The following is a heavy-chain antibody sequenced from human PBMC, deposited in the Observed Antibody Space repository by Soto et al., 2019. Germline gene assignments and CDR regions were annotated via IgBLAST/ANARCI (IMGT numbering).Heavy chain of an antibody. Sequence: PRGSLRLSCAASDFTFSNAGMNWVRQAPGKGLEWVGRIKSKTDGGTTDYAAPVKGRFTISRDDSKNTLYLQMNSLKTEDTAVYYCTTDILVYAFDIWGQGTMVTVSS. D-gene: IGHD6-6*01. V-gene: IGHV3-15*07. J-gene: IGHJ3*02. CDR1: DFTFSNAG. CDR2: IKSKTDGGTT. CDR3: TTDILVYAFDI.